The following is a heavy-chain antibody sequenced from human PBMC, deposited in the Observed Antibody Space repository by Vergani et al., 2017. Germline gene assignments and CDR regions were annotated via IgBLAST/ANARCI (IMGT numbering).Heavy chain of an antibody. CDR2: ISGIGGNT. J-gene: IGHJ6*02. Sequence: EVQLLESGGNLIQPGGSLRLSCGASGFTFSSYAMTWVRLAPGKGLQWVSAISGIGGNTFYTDSVKGRFTISRDNSKDTLYLQMNSLRVEDTAIYYCAKARDPNCKGCNCYSYYYGLDLWGQGTTVTVSS. V-gene: IGHV3-23*01. CDR1: GFTFSSYA. CDR3: AKARDPNCKGCNCYSYYYGLDL. D-gene: IGHD2/OR15-2a*01.